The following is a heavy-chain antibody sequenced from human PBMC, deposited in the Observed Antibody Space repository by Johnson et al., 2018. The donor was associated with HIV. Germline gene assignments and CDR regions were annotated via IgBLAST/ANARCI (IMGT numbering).Heavy chain of an antibody. CDR2: SGSGDSI. V-gene: IGHV3-53*01. CDR3: AKDNDVLQQLVVGAGDAFDI. J-gene: IGHJ3*02. Sequence: VQLVESGGGLIQPGGSLRLSCAASGFTVSSNYMSWVRQAPGKGLEWVSGISGSGDSIGYADSVKGRFTISRDNSKNTMYLQMNSLTGEDTALYYCAKDNDVLQQLVVGAGDAFDIWGQGTMVTVSS. CDR1: GFTVSSNY. D-gene: IGHD6-13*01.